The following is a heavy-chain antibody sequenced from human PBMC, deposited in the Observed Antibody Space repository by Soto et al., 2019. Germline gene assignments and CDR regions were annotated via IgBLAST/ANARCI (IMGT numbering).Heavy chain of an antibody. CDR3: AKSPSRAPYGMDV. J-gene: IGHJ6*02. Sequence: QVQLVESGGGVVQPGRSLRLSCAASGFAFSSYAIHWVRQAPGKGLEWVAVISSAGNSEYYGDSVRGRFSISRDNSKKTVYLEMNSLRVEDTAVYHCAKSPSRAPYGMDVWGQGTTVTVSS. CDR1: GFAFSSYA. D-gene: IGHD6-6*01. V-gene: IGHV3-30-3*02. CDR2: ISSAGNSE.